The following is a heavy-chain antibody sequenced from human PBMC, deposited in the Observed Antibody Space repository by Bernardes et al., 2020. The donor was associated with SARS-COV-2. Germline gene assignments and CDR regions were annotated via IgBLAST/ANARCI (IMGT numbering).Heavy chain of an antibody. J-gene: IGHJ6*02. CDR2: ISGDGRTI. Sequence: GGSLRLSCTASGFTFSDYYMSWVRQAPGQGLEWVSYISGDGRTIDYADSVMGRFTISRDNAKNTLYLQMNSLRADDTAVYYCAKTISPHLPPWYGMDAWGQGTTVTVSS. CDR1: GFTFSDYY. CDR3: AKTISPHLPPWYGMDA. V-gene: IGHV3-11*01.